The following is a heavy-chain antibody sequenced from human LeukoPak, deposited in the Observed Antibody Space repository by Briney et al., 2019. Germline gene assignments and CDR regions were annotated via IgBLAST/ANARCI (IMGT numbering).Heavy chain of an antibody. V-gene: IGHV4-34*01. CDR1: GGSFSGYY. D-gene: IGHD3-10*01. CDR2: INHSGST. J-gene: IGHJ5*02. Sequence: SETLSLTCAVYGGSFSGYYWSWIRQPPGKGLEWIGEINHSGSTNYNPSLKGRATISVDTSKNQFSLKLSSVTAADTAVYYCARGSLLLWFGEFSQYNWFDPWGQGTLVTVSS. CDR3: ARGSLLLWFGEFSQYNWFDP.